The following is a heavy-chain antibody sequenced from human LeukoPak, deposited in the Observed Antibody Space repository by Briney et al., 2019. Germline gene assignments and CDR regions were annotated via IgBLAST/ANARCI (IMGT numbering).Heavy chain of an antibody. D-gene: IGHD2-15*01. Sequence: ASVKVPCKASGYTFTSYGISWVRQAPGQGLEWMGWISAYNGNTNYAQKLRGRVTMTTDTSTSTAYMELRSLRSDDTAVYYCARAWRYCSGGSCSNYVDYWGQGTLVTVSS. CDR2: ISAYNGNT. V-gene: IGHV1-18*01. J-gene: IGHJ4*02. CDR3: ARAWRYCSGGSCSNYVDY. CDR1: GYTFTSYG.